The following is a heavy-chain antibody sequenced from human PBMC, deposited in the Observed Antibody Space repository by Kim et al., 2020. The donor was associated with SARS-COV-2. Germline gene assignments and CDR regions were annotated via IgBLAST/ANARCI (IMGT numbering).Heavy chain of an antibody. D-gene: IGHD6-19*01. J-gene: IGHJ2*01. Sequence: SETLSLTCAVSGGSISSSNWWSWVRQPPGKGLEWIGEIYHSGSTNYNPSLKSRVTISVDKSKNQFSLKLSSVTAADTAVYYCARDRGSRPWGSGWEKRNWYFDLWGRGTLVTVSS. CDR3: ARDRGSRPWGSGWEKRNWYFDL. CDR2: IYHSGST. CDR1: GGSISSSNW. V-gene: IGHV4-4*02.